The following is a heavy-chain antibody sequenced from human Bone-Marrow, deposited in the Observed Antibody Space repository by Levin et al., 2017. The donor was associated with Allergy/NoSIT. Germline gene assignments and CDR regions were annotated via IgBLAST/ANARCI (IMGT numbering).Heavy chain of an antibody. V-gene: IGHV3-33*01. CDR2: FWSDGSTK. CDR1: GFTFSRYS. D-gene: IGHD6-19*01. J-gene: IGHJ4*02. CDR3: AREVSVTGMRSFDY. Sequence: GESLKISCTASGFTFSRYSMHWVRQAPGKGLEWVAAFWSDGSTKYDADSVKGRFTISRDNSKNTLYLQMSSLRAEDTAVYYCAREVSVTGMRSFDYWGQGTLVTVSS.